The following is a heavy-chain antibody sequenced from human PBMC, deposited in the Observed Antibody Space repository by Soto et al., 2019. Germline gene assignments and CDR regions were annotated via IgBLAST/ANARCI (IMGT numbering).Heavy chain of an antibody. CDR1: GFTFTSHA. V-gene: IGHV3-23*04. Sequence: VQLVESGGGLVQPGGSLRLSCAASGFTFTSHAMSWVRQAPGKGLEWVSGISAGGEDTLYADSVTGRFTLSRDNSNYTLDLQMKCLTVEDTAVYYCAAYGDSFLIYWVQGVLVTVSS. D-gene: IGHD3-16*01. CDR3: AAYGDSFLIY. J-gene: IGHJ4*02. CDR2: ISAGGEDT.